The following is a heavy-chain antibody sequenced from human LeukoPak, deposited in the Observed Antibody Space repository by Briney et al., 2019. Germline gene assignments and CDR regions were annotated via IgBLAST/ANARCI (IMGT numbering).Heavy chain of an antibody. Sequence: PSEILSLTCTVSGGSISTYHWNWIRQPAGKGLEWIGRIYVGGYTNYNPALKSRVTVSADTSKNQFSLKLRSVTAADTAVYFCSRSDHVHYYYHGMDVWGQGITVTVSS. V-gene: IGHV4-4*07. CDR2: IYVGGYT. J-gene: IGHJ6*02. CDR1: GGSISTYH. D-gene: IGHD3-10*02. CDR3: SRSDHVHYYYHGMDV.